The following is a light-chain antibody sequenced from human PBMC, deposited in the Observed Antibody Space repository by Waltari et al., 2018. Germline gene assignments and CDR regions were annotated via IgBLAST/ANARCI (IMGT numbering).Light chain of an antibody. CDR1: QGVGNRY. J-gene: IGKJ3*01. CDR3: QQYGSALFT. CDR2: GAS. V-gene: IGKV3-20*01. Sequence: IVLTQSPGTLSLSPGERATLSCRASQGVGNRYLAWYQQKPGQAPRLLIYGASSRAAGIPDRFSGSGSGTDFTLTIRRLEPEDSAVYYCQQYGSALFTLGPGTKVEIK.